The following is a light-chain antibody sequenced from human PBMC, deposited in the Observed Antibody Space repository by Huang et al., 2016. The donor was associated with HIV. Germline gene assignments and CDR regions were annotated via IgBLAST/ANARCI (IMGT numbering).Light chain of an antibody. J-gene: IGKJ2*01. Sequence: EIVMTQSPDTLSVSPGERATLSCRASKNIRSNLAWYQQSLGRAPRLLIYGASTRATGIPARFSGRRYGTNFTLTLSSLHSEEFAVYYCQKYNHWPPLTFGQGTKLDIK. CDR2: GAS. CDR1: KNIRSN. V-gene: IGKV3-15*01. CDR3: QKYNHWPPLT.